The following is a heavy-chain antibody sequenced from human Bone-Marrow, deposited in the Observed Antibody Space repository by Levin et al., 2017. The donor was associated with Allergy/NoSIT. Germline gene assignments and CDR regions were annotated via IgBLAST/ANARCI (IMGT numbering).Heavy chain of an antibody. CDR3: AEGTGTTRY. V-gene: IGHV3-30*03. J-gene: IGHJ4*02. Sequence: GGSLRLSCAASGFTFSSYGMHWVRQAPGKGLEWVAVISYDGSNKYYADSVKGRFTISRDNSKNTLYLQMNSLRAEDTAVYYCAEGTGTTRYWGQGTLVTVSS. CDR1: GFTFSSYG. CDR2: ISYDGSNK. D-gene: IGHD1-1*01.